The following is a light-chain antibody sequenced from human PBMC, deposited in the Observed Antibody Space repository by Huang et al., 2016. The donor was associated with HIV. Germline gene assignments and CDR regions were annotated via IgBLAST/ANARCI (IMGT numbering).Light chain of an antibody. Sequence: DIVLTQSPATLSLSPGQRATLSCRASQNINIYLVWYQQKPGQAPRLLIYDSFNRATGIPSRFSGSGSGTDFTLTINTLEPEDFAVYYCQQRGAWPLTFGGGTKVEIK. J-gene: IGKJ4*01. CDR2: DSF. CDR3: QQRGAWPLT. V-gene: IGKV3-11*01. CDR1: QNINIY.